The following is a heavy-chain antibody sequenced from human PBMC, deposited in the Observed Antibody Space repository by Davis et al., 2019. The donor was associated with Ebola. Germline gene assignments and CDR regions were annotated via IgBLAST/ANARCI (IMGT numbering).Heavy chain of an antibody. D-gene: IGHD3-10*01. Sequence: PGGSLRLSCAVSGFTFSNYVMNWVRQAPGKGLEWVSAIRGSGGSTYYADSVKGRFTISRDNSRNTLYLQMNSLRAEDTALYYCAKSIRGRPGNNWFDPWGQGTLVTVSS. J-gene: IGHJ5*02. CDR3: AKSIRGRPGNNWFDP. CDR2: IRGSGGST. V-gene: IGHV3-23*01. CDR1: GFTFSNYV.